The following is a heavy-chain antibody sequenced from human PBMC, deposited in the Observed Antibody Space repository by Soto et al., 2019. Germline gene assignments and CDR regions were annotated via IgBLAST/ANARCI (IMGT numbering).Heavy chain of an antibody. J-gene: IGHJ4*02. CDR3: AGDRSNSPDYFDY. CDR1: GDSIRSGNHY. Sequence: SETLSLTCTVSGDSIRSGNHYWGWIRQPPGKGLEWIGYIYYSGSTYYSPSLKSRLTISVDTSENQFSLKLSSVSAADTAVYFCAGDRSNSPDYFDYWGQGTLVT. V-gene: IGHV4-30-4*01. D-gene: IGHD6-6*01. CDR2: IYYSGST.